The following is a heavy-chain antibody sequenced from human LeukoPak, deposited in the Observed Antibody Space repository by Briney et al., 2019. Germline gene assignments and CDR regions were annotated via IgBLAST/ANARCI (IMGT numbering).Heavy chain of an antibody. V-gene: IGHV3-11*01. Sequence: GGSLRLSCAASGFTFSSYAMSWIRQAPGKGLEWVSYISSSGSTIYYADSVKGRFTISRDNAKNSLYLQMNSLRAEDTAVYYCARDPRHSGSYLPGYWGQGTLVTVSS. CDR2: ISSSGSTI. CDR3: ARDPRHSGSYLPGY. J-gene: IGHJ4*02. CDR1: GFTFSSYA. D-gene: IGHD1-26*01.